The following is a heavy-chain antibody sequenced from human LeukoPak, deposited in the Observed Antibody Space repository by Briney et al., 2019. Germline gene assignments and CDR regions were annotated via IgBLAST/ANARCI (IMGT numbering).Heavy chain of an antibody. J-gene: IGHJ3*02. Sequence: SQTLSLTCAISGDSVSSNSAAWNWIRQSPSRGLEWLGRTYYRSKWYNDYAVSVKSRITINPDTSKNQFSLQLNSVTPEDTAVYYCARDSQVVGATAHDAFDIWGQGTMVTVSS. CDR1: GDSVSSNSAA. CDR3: ARDSQVVGATAHDAFDI. CDR2: TYYRSKWYN. V-gene: IGHV6-1*01. D-gene: IGHD1-26*01.